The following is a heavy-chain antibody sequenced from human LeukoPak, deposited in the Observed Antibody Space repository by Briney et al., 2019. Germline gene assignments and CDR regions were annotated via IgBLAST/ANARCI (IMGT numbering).Heavy chain of an antibody. D-gene: IGHD3-10*01. J-gene: IGHJ4*02. V-gene: IGHV1-8*01. CDR1: GYTFTNYD. CDR3: ARRIISDY. CDR2: LNPHSGNT. Sequence: GASVKVSCKASGYTFTNYDINWVRQATGQGLEWMGWLNPHSGNTGYAQKFQGRVTMTRNTSISTDYMELSSLRSDDTAVYYCARRIISDYWGQGSLVTVSS.